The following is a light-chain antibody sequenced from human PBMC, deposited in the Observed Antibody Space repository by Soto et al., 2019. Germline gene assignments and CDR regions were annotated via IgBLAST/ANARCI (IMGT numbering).Light chain of an antibody. CDR1: QTLLYRSNNKNY. J-gene: IGKJ1*01. Sequence: DIVLTQSPDSLTVSLGDRATINCKSSQTLLYRSNNKNYLAWYQQKLGQPPKLLFYWASTREAGVPDRFSGGGSGTDFTLTISRLQAEDVAVYYCQQYFTTPQTFGQGTKVDIK. CDR3: QQYFTTPQT. V-gene: IGKV4-1*01. CDR2: WAS.